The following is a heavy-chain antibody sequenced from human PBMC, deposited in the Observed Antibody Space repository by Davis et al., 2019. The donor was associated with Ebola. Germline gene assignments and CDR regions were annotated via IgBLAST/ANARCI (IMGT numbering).Heavy chain of an antibody. D-gene: IGHD3-16*01. CDR3: ARHVWGIVVGHWYFDL. CDR1: GGSISSYY. Sequence: SETLSLTCIVSGGSISSYYWSWIRQPPGKGLEWIGYIYHSGSTNYNPSLKSRVTISVDTSKNQFSLKLSSVTAADTAVYYCARHVWGIVVGHWYFDLWGRGTLVTVSS. V-gene: IGHV4-59*08. CDR2: IYHSGST. J-gene: IGHJ2*01.